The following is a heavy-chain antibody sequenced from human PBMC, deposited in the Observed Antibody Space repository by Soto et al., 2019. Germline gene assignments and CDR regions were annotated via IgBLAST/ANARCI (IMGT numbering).Heavy chain of an antibody. D-gene: IGHD3-10*01. CDR3: ARDRYGSGSYLFDY. J-gene: IGHJ4*02. Sequence: QVQLVQSGAEGKKPGASVKVSCKASGYTFTGYYMHWVRQAPGQGLEWMGWINPNSGGTNYAQKFQGWVTMTRDTSISTAYMELSRLRSDDTAVYYCARDRYGSGSYLFDYWGQGTLVTVSS. CDR2: INPNSGGT. CDR1: GYTFTGYY. V-gene: IGHV1-2*04.